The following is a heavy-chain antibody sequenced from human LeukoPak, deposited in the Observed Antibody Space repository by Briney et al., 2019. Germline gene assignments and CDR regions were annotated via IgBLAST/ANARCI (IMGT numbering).Heavy chain of an antibody. V-gene: IGHV4-34*01. D-gene: IGHD2/OR15-2a*01. Sequence: SETLSLTCAVYGGSFNGYYWSWIRQSPGTGLEWIGEIHHSGSTNYNLSLESRVTMSIDTSNNQFSLKLTSVTAADTAVYYCASNKYPVQAFDVWGQGTLVTVSS. J-gene: IGHJ3*01. CDR3: ASNKYPVQAFDV. CDR1: GGSFNGYY. CDR2: IHHSGST.